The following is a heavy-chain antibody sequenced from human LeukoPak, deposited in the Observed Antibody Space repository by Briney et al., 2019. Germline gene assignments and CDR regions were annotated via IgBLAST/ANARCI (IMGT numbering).Heavy chain of an antibody. D-gene: IGHD3-22*01. Sequence: GGSLRLSCAASGFTFSDYYMSWIRQTPGKGLKWVSYINNSGTTIYYADSVKGRFTISRDNAKNSLYLQMNSLRAEDTAVYYCARDIGGVDYYDSSGYYPNWGQGTLVTVSS. CDR2: INNSGTTI. V-gene: IGHV3-11*04. CDR1: GFTFSDYY. J-gene: IGHJ4*02. CDR3: ARDIGGVDYYDSSGYYPN.